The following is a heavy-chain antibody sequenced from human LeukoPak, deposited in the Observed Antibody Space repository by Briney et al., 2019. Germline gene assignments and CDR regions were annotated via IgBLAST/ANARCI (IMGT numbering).Heavy chain of an antibody. Sequence: SETLSLTCTDSGGSISSYYWSWIRQHPEKGLEWIGYIYYSGSTNYNPSLKSRVTISVDTSKNQFSLKLSSVTAADTAVYYCARDIAVAGIGWFDPWGQGTLVTVSS. CDR2: IYYSGST. V-gene: IGHV4-59*01. CDR1: GGSISSYY. CDR3: ARDIAVAGIGWFDP. D-gene: IGHD6-19*01. J-gene: IGHJ5*02.